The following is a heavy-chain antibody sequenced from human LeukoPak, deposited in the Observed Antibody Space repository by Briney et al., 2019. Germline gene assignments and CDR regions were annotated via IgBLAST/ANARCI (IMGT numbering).Heavy chain of an antibody. CDR2: ISHSGST. CDR3: ARGPIVGATTSSYWYFDL. CDR1: GGSFSGYY. Sequence: PSETLSLTCAVYGGSFSGYYWSWIRQPPGKGLEWIGEISHSGSTNYNPSLKSRVTISVDTSKNQFSLKLSSVTAADTAVYYCARGPIVGATTSSYWYFDLWGRGTLVTVSS. V-gene: IGHV4-34*01. J-gene: IGHJ2*01. D-gene: IGHD1-26*01.